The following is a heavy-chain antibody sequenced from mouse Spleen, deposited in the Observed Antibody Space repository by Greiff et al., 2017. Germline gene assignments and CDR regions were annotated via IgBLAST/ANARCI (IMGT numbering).Heavy chain of an antibody. CDR2: IDPSDSYT. Sequence: QVQLQQPGAELVKPGASVKLSCKASGYTFTSYWMQWVKQRPGQGLEWIGEIDPSDSYTNYNQKFKGKATLTVDTSSSTAYMQLSSLTSEDSAVYYCAITTVAATKAMDYWGQGTSVTVSS. V-gene: IGHV1-50*01. J-gene: IGHJ4*01. D-gene: IGHD1-1*01. CDR3: AITTVAATKAMDY. CDR1: GYTFTSYW.